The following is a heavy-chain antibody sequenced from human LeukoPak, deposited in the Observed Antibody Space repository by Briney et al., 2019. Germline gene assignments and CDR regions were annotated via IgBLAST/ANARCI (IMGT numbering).Heavy chain of an antibody. V-gene: IGHV3-23*01. CDR2: ISGSGGST. D-gene: IGHD3-9*01. J-gene: IGHJ4*02. CDR3: AKDLDIVTGYYIVD. Sequence: GGSLRLSCAASGFTFSSYAMSWVRQAPGKGLEWVSAISGSGGSTYYADSVKGRFTISRDNSKNTLYLQMNSLRAEDTAVYYCAKDLDIVTGYYIVDWGQGTLVTVSS. CDR1: GFTFSSYA.